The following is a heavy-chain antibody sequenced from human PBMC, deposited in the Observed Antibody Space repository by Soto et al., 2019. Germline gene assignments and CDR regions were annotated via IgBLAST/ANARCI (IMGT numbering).Heavy chain of an antibody. Sequence: WDTLSPTCGISGGSFSANDWSSIRHLPGQGLAWIGEFTLGGNTNCSPTLEGRVHISVDEGKNRFSVEVNSLTGADTDVYYCARGYRSSWSHKHWFDPWGEGSVVNVSS. J-gene: IGHJ5*02. CDR3: ARGYRSSWSHKHWFDP. D-gene: IGHD6-13*01. V-gene: IGHV4-34*01. CDR1: GGSFSAND. CDR2: FTLGGNT.